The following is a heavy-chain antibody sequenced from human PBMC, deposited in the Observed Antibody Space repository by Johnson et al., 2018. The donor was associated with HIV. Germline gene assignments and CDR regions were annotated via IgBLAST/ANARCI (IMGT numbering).Heavy chain of an antibody. D-gene: IGHD2-21*02. CDR1: GFTFTGSA. Sequence: VQLVESGGGVVQPGGSLKLSCAASGFTFTGSAIHWVRQASGQGLEWVGRIRNKAKNYATEYGASVKGRFTISRDDSKNTAYLIMNSLKTEDTAVYYCSLDCNGGDCAHAFDIWGQGTMVTVSS. CDR2: IRNKAKNYAT. CDR3: SLDCNGGDCAHAFDI. J-gene: IGHJ3*02. V-gene: IGHV3-73*01.